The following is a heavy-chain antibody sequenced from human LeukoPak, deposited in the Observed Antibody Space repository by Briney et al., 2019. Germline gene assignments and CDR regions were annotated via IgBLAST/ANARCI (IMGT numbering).Heavy chain of an antibody. CDR1: GGSISSYY. V-gene: IGHV4-59*08. Sequence: SETQSLTCTVSGGSISSYYWSWIRQPPGKGLEWIGYIYYSGSTNYNPSLKSRVTISVDTSKNQFSLKLSSVTAADTAVYYCARRDSSGGRYGYWGQGTLVTVSS. J-gene: IGHJ4*02. D-gene: IGHD6-19*01. CDR3: ARRDSSGGRYGY. CDR2: IYYSGST.